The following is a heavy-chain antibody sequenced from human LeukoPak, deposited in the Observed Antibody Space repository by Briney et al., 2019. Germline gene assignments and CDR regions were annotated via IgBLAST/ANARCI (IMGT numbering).Heavy chain of an antibody. CDR1: GYSFTSYW. V-gene: IGHV5-51*01. Sequence: GESLEISCTGSGYSFTSYWIGWVRQMPGKGLEWMGIIYPDDSNTIYSPSFQGQVTISADKSISTAYLEWSSLKASDTAMYYCARQGAAGKYYYYYMDVWGKGTTVTVSS. D-gene: IGHD6-13*01. J-gene: IGHJ6*03. CDR3: ARQGAAGKYYYYYMDV. CDR2: IYPDDSNT.